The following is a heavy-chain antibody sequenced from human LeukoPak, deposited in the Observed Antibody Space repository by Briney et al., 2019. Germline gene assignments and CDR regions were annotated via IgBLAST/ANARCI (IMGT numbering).Heavy chain of an antibody. V-gene: IGHV3-23*01. J-gene: IGHJ4*02. CDR1: GFTFSSNA. Sequence: GGSLRLSCAASGFTFSSNAMNWVRQAPGKGLEWVSGITGSGDSTYYADSVKGRFTISRDNSKNTLYLQMDSLRAEDTAVYYCARDRAWNYFDYWGQGTLVTVSS. CDR2: ITGSGDST. D-gene: IGHD3-3*01. CDR3: ARDRAWNYFDY.